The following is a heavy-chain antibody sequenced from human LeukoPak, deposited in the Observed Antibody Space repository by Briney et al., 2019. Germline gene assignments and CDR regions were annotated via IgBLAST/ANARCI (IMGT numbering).Heavy chain of an antibody. CDR2: INTNTGNP. CDR1: GYTFTSYA. Sequence: GASVKVSCKASGYTFTSYAMNWVRQAPGQGLEWMGWINTNTGNPTYAQDFTGRFVFSLDTSVSTAYLQISSLKAEDTAVYYCARDRGIVVVPAAMGFYYYYGMDVWGQGTTVTVSS. V-gene: IGHV7-4-1*02. D-gene: IGHD2-2*01. J-gene: IGHJ6*02. CDR3: ARDRGIVVVPAAMGFYYYYGMDV.